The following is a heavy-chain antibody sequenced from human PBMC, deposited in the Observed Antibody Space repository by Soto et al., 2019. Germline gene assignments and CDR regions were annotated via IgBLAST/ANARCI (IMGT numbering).Heavy chain of an antibody. D-gene: IGHD2-21*02. J-gene: IGHJ4*02. Sequence: DVQLVESGGGLVEPGGSLRLTCAASGFTFSNSEMFWVRQAPGKGLEWVSKINYSGSNIYYSKSVKGRFTISRDNAKTSLSLQMNSLPDEDTAIYYCASEALCGADCYFFEYWGPGTLVTVSS. CDR1: GFTFSNSE. CDR3: ASEALCGADCYFFEY. V-gene: IGHV3-48*03. CDR2: INYSGSNI.